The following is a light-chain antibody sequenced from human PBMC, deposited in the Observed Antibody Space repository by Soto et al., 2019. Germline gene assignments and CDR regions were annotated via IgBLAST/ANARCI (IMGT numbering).Light chain of an antibody. V-gene: IGKV3-20*01. J-gene: IGKJ1*01. Sequence: EIVLTQSPGTLSLSPGERATLSCRASQSVSRDYLAWYQQKPGQAPRLLIYGASTRATGVPDRFSGSGSGTDFTLTINRLVPEDFAVYYCQQYGSSPWAFGQGTKVDI. CDR3: QQYGSSPWA. CDR1: QSVSRDY. CDR2: GAS.